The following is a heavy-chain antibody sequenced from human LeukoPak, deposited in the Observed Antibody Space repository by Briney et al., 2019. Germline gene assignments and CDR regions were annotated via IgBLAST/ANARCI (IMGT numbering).Heavy chain of an antibody. V-gene: IGHV1-2*02. J-gene: IGHJ4*02. Sequence: VASVKVSCKASGYIFTGYYMHWVRQAPGQGLEWMGWINPNSGDTNYAQKFQGRVTMTRDTSISTAYMELSRLRSDDTAVFYCARIDPLRYYDLGYFDYWGQGTLVTVSS. CDR3: ARIDPLRYYDLGYFDY. CDR2: INPNSGDT. CDR1: GYIFTGYY. D-gene: IGHD3-22*01.